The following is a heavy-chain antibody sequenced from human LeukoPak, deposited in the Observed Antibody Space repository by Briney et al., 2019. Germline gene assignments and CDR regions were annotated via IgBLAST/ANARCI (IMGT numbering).Heavy chain of an antibody. CDR2: ISSSGSTI. CDR1: GFTFSSYE. D-gene: IGHD6-19*01. J-gene: IGHJ6*04. CDR3: VRWGYSSGWYMIDV. Sequence: PGGSLRLSCAASGFTFSSYEMNWVRQAPGQGLEWVSYISSSGSTIYYADSVKGRFTISRDNAKNSLYLQVNSLRAEDTAVYYCVRWGYSSGWYMIDVWGKGTTVTVSS. V-gene: IGHV3-48*03.